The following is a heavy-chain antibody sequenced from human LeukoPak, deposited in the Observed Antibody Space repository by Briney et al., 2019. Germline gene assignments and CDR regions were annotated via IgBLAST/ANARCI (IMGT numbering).Heavy chain of an antibody. Sequence: SVKVSCKASGGTFSSYAISWVRQAPGQGLEWMGGIIPIFGTANYAPKFQGRVTITADESTSTAYMELSSLRSEDTAVYYCAGTGRRYCSGGSCYSRDYFDYWGQGTLVTVSS. V-gene: IGHV1-69*13. CDR2: IIPIFGTA. J-gene: IGHJ4*02. D-gene: IGHD2-15*01. CDR1: GGTFSSYA. CDR3: AGTGRRYCSGGSCYSRDYFDY.